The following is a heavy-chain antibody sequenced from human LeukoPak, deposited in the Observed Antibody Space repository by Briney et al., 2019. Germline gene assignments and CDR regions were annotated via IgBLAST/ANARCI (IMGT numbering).Heavy chain of an antibody. CDR2: INPNSGGT. J-gene: IGHJ4*02. D-gene: IGHD1-26*01. CDR1: GYTFTGYY. CDR3: ARDRSGSYYVIGD. V-gene: IGHV1-2*06. Sequence: ASVKVSCKASGYTFTGYYMHWVRQAPGQGLEWMGRINPNSGGTNYAQKFQGRVTMTRDTSISTAYMELSRLRSDDTAVYYCARDRSGSYYVIGDWGQGTLVTVSS.